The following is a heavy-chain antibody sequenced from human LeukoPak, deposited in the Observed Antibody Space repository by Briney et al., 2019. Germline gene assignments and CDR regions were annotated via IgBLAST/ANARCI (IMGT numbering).Heavy chain of an antibody. CDR3: AKMMTAVRGPSNPDMDV. D-gene: IGHD3-10*01. J-gene: IGHJ6*02. V-gene: IGHV3-23*01. Sequence: LGVSLRLSCAASGFTFSNYVMAWVRQAPGKGLEWVSVINGNSGTIYDADSVKGRFTISRDNSKNSLYLQMNSLRVEDTADYYCAKMMTAVRGPSNPDMDVWGQGTTVTVSS. CDR2: INGNSGTI. CDR1: GFTFSNYV.